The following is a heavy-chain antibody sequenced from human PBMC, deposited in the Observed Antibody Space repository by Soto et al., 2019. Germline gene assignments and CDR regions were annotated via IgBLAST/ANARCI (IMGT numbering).Heavy chain of an antibody. CDR1: GFTFSSYG. CDR2: IWYDGSNK. J-gene: IGHJ6*02. V-gene: IGHV3-33*01. D-gene: IGHD6-6*01. Sequence: GGSLRLSCAASGFTFSSYGMHWVRQAPGKGLEWVAVIWYDGSNKYYADSVKGRFTIPRDNSKNTLYLQMNSLRAEDTAVYYCARGLTQLVRYYYYGMDVWGQGTTDTVS. CDR3: ARGLTQLVRYYYYGMDV.